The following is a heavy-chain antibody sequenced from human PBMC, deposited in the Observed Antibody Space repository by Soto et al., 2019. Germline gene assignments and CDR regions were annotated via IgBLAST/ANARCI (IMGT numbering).Heavy chain of an antibody. J-gene: IGHJ4*02. D-gene: IGHD1-26*01. CDR2: ISGSGGST. Sequence: GGSLRLSCAASGFTFSSYAMSWVRQAPGKGLEWVSAISGSGGSTYYADSLKGRFTISRDNSKNTLYLQMNSLRAEDTAVYYCAKDLQGSGSPRWNLPGYWGQGTLVTVSS. V-gene: IGHV3-23*01. CDR1: GFTFSSYA. CDR3: AKDLQGSGSPRWNLPGY.